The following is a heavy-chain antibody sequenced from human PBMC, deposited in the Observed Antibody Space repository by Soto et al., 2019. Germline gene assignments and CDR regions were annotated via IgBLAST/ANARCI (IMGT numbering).Heavy chain of an antibody. CDR1: GGSISSYY. CDR2: IYYSGST. CDR3: ARDGLRWSGAFDI. V-gene: IGHV4-59*01. Sequence: TSETLSLTCTVSGGSISSYYWSWIRQPPGKGLEWIGYIYYSGSTNYNPSLKSRVTISVDTSKNQFSLKLSSVTAADTAVYYCARDGLRWSGAFDIWGQGTMVTVSS. D-gene: IGHD4-17*01. J-gene: IGHJ3*02.